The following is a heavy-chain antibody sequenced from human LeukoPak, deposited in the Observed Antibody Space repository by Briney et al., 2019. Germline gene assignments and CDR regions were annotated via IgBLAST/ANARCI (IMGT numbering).Heavy chain of an antibody. CDR1: GFTFSSYA. CDR2: ISGSGGST. V-gene: IGHV3-23*01. J-gene: IGHJ4*02. CDR3: SGYDSSGYYGY. Sequence: PGGSLRLSCAASGFTFSSYAMSWVRLAPGKGLEWVSAISGSGGSTYYADSVKGRFTISRDNSKNTLYLQMNSLRAEDTAVYYASGYDSSGYYGYWGQGTLVTVSS. D-gene: IGHD3-22*01.